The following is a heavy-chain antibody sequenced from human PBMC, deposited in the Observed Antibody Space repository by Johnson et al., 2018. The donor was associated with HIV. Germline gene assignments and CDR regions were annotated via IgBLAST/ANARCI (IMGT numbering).Heavy chain of an antibody. V-gene: IGHV3-7*05. CDR3: ARGRDSIGDGVAFDI. Sequence: VQLVESGGGLVQPGGSLRLSCVVSEFIFSSYWMSWVRQAPGKGLEWVANINQDGREKYYVDSTKGRFPISRDKAKTPLYLQMNSLRVEDTAVYYCARGRDSIGDGVAFDIWGQGTMVTVSS. J-gene: IGHJ3*02. CDR1: EFIFSSYW. CDR2: INQDGREK. D-gene: IGHD3-10*01.